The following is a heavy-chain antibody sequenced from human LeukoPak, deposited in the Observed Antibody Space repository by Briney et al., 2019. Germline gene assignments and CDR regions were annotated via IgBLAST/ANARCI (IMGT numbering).Heavy chain of an antibody. D-gene: IGHD3-22*01. Sequence: GGSLRLSCAASGFTFSSYAMNWVRQAPGKGLEWVAVISYDGSNKYYADSVKGRFTISRDNSKNTLYLQMNSLRAEDTAVYYCARESGAKTYYYDSSGYYGDAFDIWGQGTMVTVSS. CDR2: ISYDGSNK. J-gene: IGHJ3*02. CDR1: GFTFSSYA. V-gene: IGHV3-30-3*01. CDR3: ARESGAKTYYYDSSGYYGDAFDI.